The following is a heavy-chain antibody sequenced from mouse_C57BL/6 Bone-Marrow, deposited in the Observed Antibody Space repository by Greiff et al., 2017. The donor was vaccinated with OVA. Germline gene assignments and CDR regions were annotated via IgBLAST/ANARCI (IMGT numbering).Heavy chain of an antibody. CDR2: IYPGGGYT. D-gene: IGHD1-1*01. J-gene: IGHJ3*01. CDR3: ARSYYGSSDEGFAY. Sequence: VQLQQSGAELVRPGTSVKMSCKASGYTFTNYWIGWAKQRPGHGLEWIGDIYPGGGYTNYNEKFKGKATLTADKSSSTAYMQFSSLTSEDSAIYYCARSYYGSSDEGFAYWGQGTLVTVSA. V-gene: IGHV1-63*01. CDR1: GYTFTNYW.